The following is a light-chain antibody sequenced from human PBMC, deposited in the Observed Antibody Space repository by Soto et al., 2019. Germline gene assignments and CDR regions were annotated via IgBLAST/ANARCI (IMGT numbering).Light chain of an antibody. J-gene: IGLJ3*02. CDR1: SSNIGAGYD. CDR3: QSYDSSLSGSV. CDR2: GNG. V-gene: IGLV1-40*01. Sequence: QSVLTQPPSVSGAPGQRVTISCTGSSSNIGAGYDVHWYQQLPGTAPKLLIYGNGNRPSRVPDRFSGSKSGTSAPLAITGLQAEDEADYYCQSYDSSLSGSVFGGGTKLTVL.